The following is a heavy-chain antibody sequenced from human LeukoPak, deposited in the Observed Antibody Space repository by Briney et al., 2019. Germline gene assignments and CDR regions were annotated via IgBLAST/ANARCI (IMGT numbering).Heavy chain of an antibody. Sequence: PSETLSLTCTVSGGSISRYYWSWIRQPPGKGLEWFGYIYYSGSTNYNPSLKSRVTISVETSKNQFSLKLSSVTAADTAVYYCARVYSSSSPYYYYYMDVWGKGTTVTVSS. CDR2: IYYSGST. D-gene: IGHD6-6*01. CDR3: ARVYSSSSPYYYYYMDV. V-gene: IGHV4-59*01. J-gene: IGHJ6*03. CDR1: GGSISRYY.